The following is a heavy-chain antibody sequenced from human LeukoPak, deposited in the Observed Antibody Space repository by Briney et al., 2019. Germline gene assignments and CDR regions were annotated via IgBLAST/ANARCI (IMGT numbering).Heavy chain of an antibody. Sequence: GGSLRLSCEASGFTFSDYGMHWVRQAPGKGLEWVAVVSADGSNKQCADSVKGRFTISRDNSKNTLNLQLNSLRSEDTAVYYCAKGGVSDIGSWYGDYSDYWGQGTLVTVSS. CDR3: AKGGVSDIGSWYGDYSDY. J-gene: IGHJ4*02. V-gene: IGHV3-30*18. CDR1: GFTFSDYG. D-gene: IGHD6-13*01. CDR2: VSADGSNK.